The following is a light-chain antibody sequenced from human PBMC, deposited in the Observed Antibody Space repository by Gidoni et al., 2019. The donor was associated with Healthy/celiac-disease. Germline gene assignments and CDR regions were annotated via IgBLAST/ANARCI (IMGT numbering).Light chain of an antibody. J-gene: IGKJ3*01. CDR3: MQGTHWLSDT. V-gene: IGKV2-30*02. CDR2: KVS. CDR1: QSLVHSDGNTY. Sequence: DVVMTQSPLSLPVTLGQPASISCRSSQSLVHSDGNTYLNWFQQRPGQSPRRLIYKVSNRDSGVPDRFSGSGSGTDFTLKISRVEAEDVGVYYCMQGTHWLSDTFGPGTKVDIK.